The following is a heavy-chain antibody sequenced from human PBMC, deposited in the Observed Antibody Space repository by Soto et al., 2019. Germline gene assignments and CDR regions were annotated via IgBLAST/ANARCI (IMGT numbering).Heavy chain of an antibody. CDR1: GFTVSSNY. V-gene: IGHV3-66*01. J-gene: IGHJ4*02. Sequence: PGGSLRLSCAASGFTVSSNYMSWVRQAPGKGLEWVSVIYSGGSTYYADSVKGRFTISRDNSKNTLYLQMNSLRAEDTAVYYCARMNYYDSSGYFHWGQGTLVTSPQ. D-gene: IGHD3-22*01. CDR2: IYSGGST. CDR3: ARMNYYDSSGYFH.